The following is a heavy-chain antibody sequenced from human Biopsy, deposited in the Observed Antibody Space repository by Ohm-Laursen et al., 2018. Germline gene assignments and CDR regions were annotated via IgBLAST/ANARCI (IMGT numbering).Heavy chain of an antibody. CDR3: TKNTQWEGSGYLDAFHI. Sequence: SLRLSCSASGFSFEDYGMHWVRQAPGKGLEWVAGISWSSDSITYVKSVTGRFTISRDNGENSLYLQMNSLRPEDTALYYCTKNTQWEGSGYLDAFHIWGHGAMVTVSS. CDR1: GFSFEDYG. CDR2: ISWSSDSI. V-gene: IGHV3-9*01. D-gene: IGHD3-22*01. J-gene: IGHJ3*02.